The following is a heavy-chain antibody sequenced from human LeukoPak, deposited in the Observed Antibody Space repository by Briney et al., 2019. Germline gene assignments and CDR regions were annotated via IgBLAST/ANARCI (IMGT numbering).Heavy chain of an antibody. V-gene: IGHV3-48*03. J-gene: IGHJ4*02. CDR1: GVTFSSCE. D-gene: IGHD6-13*01. Sequence: PGGSLRLSCAASGVTFSSCEMNWVRQAPGKGLEWVSYISRSGYSTYYADSVKGRFTVSRDNARNSLYLQMNSLRAEDTGVYYCARTRPGSGSWHLGLDFWGQGTLVTVSS. CDR2: ISRSGYST. CDR3: ARTRPGSGSWHLGLDF.